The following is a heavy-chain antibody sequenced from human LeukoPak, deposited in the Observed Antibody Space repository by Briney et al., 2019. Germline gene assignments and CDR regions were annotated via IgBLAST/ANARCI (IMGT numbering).Heavy chain of an antibody. CDR1: GLTFSSYA. J-gene: IGHJ4*02. CDR2: ISGSGGST. V-gene: IGHV3-23*01. CDR3: AKVFWYYYDSSGYDY. D-gene: IGHD3-22*01. Sequence: GGSLRLSCAASGLTFSSYAMSWVRQAPGKGLEWVSAISGSGGSTYYADSVKGRFTISRDNSKNTLYLQMNSLRAEDTAVYYCAKVFWYYYDSSGYDYWGQGTLVTVSS.